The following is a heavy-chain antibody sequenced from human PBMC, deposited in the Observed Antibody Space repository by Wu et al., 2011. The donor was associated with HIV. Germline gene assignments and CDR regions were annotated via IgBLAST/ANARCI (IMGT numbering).Heavy chain of an antibody. J-gene: IGHJ6*02. CDR3: ARGPDYGSGSSTFDSWGQGTLLTVSSDV. D-gene: IGHD3-10*01. CDR2: IIPIFGTT. V-gene: IGHV1-69*15. Sequence: QVHLVQSGAEVKTPGSSVKVSCKASGGTFSYYAISWVRQAPGQGLEWMGRIIPIFGTTNYAQKFQGRVTITADESTSTVYMELSSLRSEDTAVYYCARGPDYGSGSSTFDSWGQGTLLTVSSDVWGQGTTVTVSS. CDR1: GGTFSYYA.